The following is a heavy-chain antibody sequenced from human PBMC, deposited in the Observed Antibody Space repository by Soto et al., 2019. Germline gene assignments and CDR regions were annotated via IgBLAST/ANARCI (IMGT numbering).Heavy chain of an antibody. CDR3: ARVRGYSYGYSDY. D-gene: IGHD5-18*01. Sequence: SETLSLTCTVSGGSISSSGYYWGWIRHPPGKGLEWIGSIYYSGSTYYNPSLKSRVTISVDTSKNQFSLKLSSVTAADTAVYYCARVRGYSYGYSDYWGQGTLVTVS. CDR2: IYYSGST. CDR1: GGSISSSGYY. V-gene: IGHV4-39*01. J-gene: IGHJ4*02.